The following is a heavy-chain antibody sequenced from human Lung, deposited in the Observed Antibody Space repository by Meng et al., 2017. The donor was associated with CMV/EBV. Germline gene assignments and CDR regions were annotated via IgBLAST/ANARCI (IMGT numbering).Heavy chain of an antibody. Sequence: QVQLVESGXGVVQPGXCLRLSCAASGFTFSSYGMHWVRQAPGKGLEWVAFIRYDGSNKYYADSVKGRFTISRDNSKNTLYLQMNSLRAEDTAVYYCAKVPGYGDYAAYFDNWGQGTLVTVSS. V-gene: IGHV3-30*02. CDR3: AKVPGYGDYAAYFDN. CDR1: GFTFSSYG. J-gene: IGHJ4*02. D-gene: IGHD4-17*01. CDR2: IRYDGSNK.